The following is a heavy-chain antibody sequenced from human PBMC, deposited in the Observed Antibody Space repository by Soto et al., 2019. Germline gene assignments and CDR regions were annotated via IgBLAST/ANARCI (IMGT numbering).Heavy chain of an antibody. V-gene: IGHV4-30-2*01. J-gene: IGHJ5*02. Sequence: PSETLSLTCAVSGGSISSGGYSWSWIRQPPGKGLVWIWFFYLSGSTFYIPSLKSRVTISVDRSKNLFSLKLSSVTAADTAVYYCARMGGRYYGSGSYWDWFDPWGQGTLVTVSS. D-gene: IGHD3-10*01. CDR3: ARMGGRYYGSGSYWDWFDP. CDR1: GGSISSGGYS. CDR2: FYLSGST.